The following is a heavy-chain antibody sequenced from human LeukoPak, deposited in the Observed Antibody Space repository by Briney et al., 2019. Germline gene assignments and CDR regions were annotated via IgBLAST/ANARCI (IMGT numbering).Heavy chain of an antibody. Sequence: GESLKISCKGSGYSFTSYWIGWVRQMPGKGLEWMGIIYPGDSDTRYSPSFQGQVTISADKSISTAYLQWSSLKASDTAMYYCARPRYDIGPNEYYFDYWGQGTLVTVSS. CDR3: ARPRYDIGPNEYYFDY. D-gene: IGHD3-9*01. CDR1: GYSFTSYW. V-gene: IGHV5-51*01. CDR2: IYPGDSDT. J-gene: IGHJ4*02.